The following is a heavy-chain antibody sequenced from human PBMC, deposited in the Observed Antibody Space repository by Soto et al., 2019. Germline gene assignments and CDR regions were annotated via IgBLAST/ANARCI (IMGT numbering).Heavy chain of an antibody. Sequence: QLQLQESGPGLVKPSETLSLTCTVSGGSISSSSYYWGWIRQPPGKGLEWIGSIYYSGSTYYNPRLXSXANISVDTSENQFSLKLSSVTAADTAVYYCASSFAYWGQGTLVTVSS. CDR3: ASSFAY. V-gene: IGHV4-39*01. CDR2: IYYSGST. J-gene: IGHJ4*02. CDR1: GGSISSSSYY.